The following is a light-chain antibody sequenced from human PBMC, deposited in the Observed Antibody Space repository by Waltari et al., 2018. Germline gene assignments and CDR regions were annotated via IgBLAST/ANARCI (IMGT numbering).Light chain of an antibody. CDR2: AAS. Sequence: DIQMTQSPSSLSASVGDRVTITCRASQTIRYYLNWYQQKPGKAPELLIYAASSLQSGVPSRFSGSGSGTDFTLTINCLQPEDFATYYCQQSYSISPYTFGQGTKLEIK. V-gene: IGKV1-39*01. J-gene: IGKJ2*01. CDR1: QTIRYY. CDR3: QQSYSISPYT.